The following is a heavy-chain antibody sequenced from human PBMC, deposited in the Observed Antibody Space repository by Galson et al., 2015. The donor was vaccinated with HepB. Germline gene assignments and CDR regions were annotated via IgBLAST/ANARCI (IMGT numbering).Heavy chain of an antibody. D-gene: IGHD3-10*01. Sequence: SLRLSCAASGFTFSSAWMTWVRQAPGKGLEWVGHIKSKTEGGTTDFAAPVKGRFTISRDDSKNTLYLQMNSLKTEDTALYYCTSRPLFWFGPMDVWGHGTTVTVSS. CDR3: TSRPLFWFGPMDV. CDR1: GFTFSSAW. J-gene: IGHJ6*02. V-gene: IGHV3-15*01. CDR2: IKSKTEGGTT.